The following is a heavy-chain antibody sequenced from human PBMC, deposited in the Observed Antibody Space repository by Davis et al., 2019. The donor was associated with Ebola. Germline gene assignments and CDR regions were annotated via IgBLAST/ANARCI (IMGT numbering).Heavy chain of an antibody. Sequence: PGGSLRLSCVVSGFTFSTYAMNWVRQAPGKGLEWVSVISGNGETTFYSDSVKGRFIISRDNAKNTLYLQIKSLRAEDTAIYYCAEFRGTQQLDYWGQGTLVTVSS. CDR2: ISGNGETT. J-gene: IGHJ4*02. CDR3: AEFRGTQQLDY. CDR1: GFTFSTYA. D-gene: IGHD1-1*01. V-gene: IGHV3-23*01.